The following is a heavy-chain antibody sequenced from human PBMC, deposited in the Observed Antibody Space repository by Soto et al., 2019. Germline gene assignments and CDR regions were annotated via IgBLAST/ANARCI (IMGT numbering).Heavy chain of an antibody. J-gene: IGHJ1*01. Sequence: AGSLRLSCEASGFTFRRSALHWVRPDPGLGLEWVAVISYDGSNKYYADSVKGRFTISRDNSKNTLYLQMNSLRAEDTAVYYCARDRWVSDYYDSSGYTPPGYFQHWGQGT. D-gene: IGHD3-22*01. CDR2: ISYDGSNK. V-gene: IGHV3-30-3*01. CDR3: ARDRWVSDYYDSSGYTPPGYFQH. CDR1: GFTFRRSA.